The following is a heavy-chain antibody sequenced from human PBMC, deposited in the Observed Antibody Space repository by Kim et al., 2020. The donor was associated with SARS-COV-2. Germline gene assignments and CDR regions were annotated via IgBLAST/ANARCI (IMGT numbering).Heavy chain of an antibody. CDR1: GGSVSSGSYY. CDR2: IYYSGST. Sequence: SETLSLTCTVSGGSVSSGSYYWSWIRQPPGKGLEWIGYIYYSGSTNYNPSLKSRVTISVDTSKNQFSLKLSSVTAADTAVYYCARGGRLEGDPFDYWGQGTLVTVSS. CDR3: ARGGRLEGDPFDY. D-gene: IGHD2-21*02. J-gene: IGHJ4*02. V-gene: IGHV4-61*01.